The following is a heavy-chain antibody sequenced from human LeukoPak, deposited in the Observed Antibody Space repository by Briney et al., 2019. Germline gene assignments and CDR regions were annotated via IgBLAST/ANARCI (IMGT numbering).Heavy chain of an antibody. D-gene: IGHD3-22*01. CDR2: INHSGST. V-gene: IGHV4-34*01. CDR3: ARVRKRYYYDSSGFADY. Sequence: KPSETLSLTCAVYGGSFSGYYLSWIRQPPGKGLEWVGEINHSGSTSYNPSLKSRVTISVDPSKSQFSLKLSSVTAADTAVYYCARVRKRYYYDSSGFADYWGQGTLVTVSS. CDR1: GGSFSGYY. J-gene: IGHJ4*02.